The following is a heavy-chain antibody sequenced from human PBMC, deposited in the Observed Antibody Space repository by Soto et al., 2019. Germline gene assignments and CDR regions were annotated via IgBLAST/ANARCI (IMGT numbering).Heavy chain of an antibody. J-gene: IGHJ4*01. CDR3: ARREYSYSRGSFDY. CDR1: GYNFTNFW. CDR2: IGPRDSET. Sequence: GESLKISCEGSGYNFTNFWIHWVRQLPGKGLEWMGRIGPRDSETNYSPSFQGHVTISTAKSVTTAYLQWSSLKASDTALYYCARREYSYSRGSFDYWGHGTLVTVSS. D-gene: IGHD3-22*01. V-gene: IGHV5-10-1*01.